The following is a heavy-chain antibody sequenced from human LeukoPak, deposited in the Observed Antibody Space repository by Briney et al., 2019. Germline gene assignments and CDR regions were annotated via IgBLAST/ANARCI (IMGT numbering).Heavy chain of an antibody. V-gene: IGHV4-59*12. CDR1: GGSISSYY. CDR3: ARIRLGYCSSTSYGGMDV. J-gene: IGHJ6*02. CDR2: IYYSGST. Sequence: SETLSLTCTVSGGSISSYYWSWIRQPPGKGLEWIGYIYYSGSTNYNPSLKSRVTISVDTSKNQFSLKLSSVTAADTAVYYCARIRLGYCSSTSYGGMDVWGQGTTVTVSS. D-gene: IGHD2-2*01.